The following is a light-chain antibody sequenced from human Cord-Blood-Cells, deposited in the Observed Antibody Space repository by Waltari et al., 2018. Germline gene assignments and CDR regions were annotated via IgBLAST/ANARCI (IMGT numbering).Light chain of an antibody. V-gene: IGKV1-33*01. CDR1: QDISNY. CDR3: QQYDNLPIT. Sequence: DIQMTQSPSSLSASVGDRVTITCQASQDISNYLNCYQQKPGKAPKLLIYDASNLETGVPSRFSGSGSETDFTFTISSLQPEDIATYYCQQYDNLPITFGQGTRLEIK. CDR2: DAS. J-gene: IGKJ5*01.